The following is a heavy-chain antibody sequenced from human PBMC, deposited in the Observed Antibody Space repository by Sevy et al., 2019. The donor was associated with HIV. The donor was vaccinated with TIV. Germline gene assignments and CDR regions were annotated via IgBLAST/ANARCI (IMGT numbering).Heavy chain of an antibody. CDR2: ISDSGGYT. J-gene: IGHJ4*02. Sequence: GGSLRLSCVVSGFTFSNYYMSWVRQAPGKGLEWVSVISDSGGYTSYTDSVKGRFTISRDNSKNTLYLQMNSLRVEDTVIYYCANRAGPIFDNWGPGTLVTVSS. V-gene: IGHV3-23*01. CDR3: ANRAGPIFDN. D-gene: IGHD6-19*01. CDR1: GFTFSNYY.